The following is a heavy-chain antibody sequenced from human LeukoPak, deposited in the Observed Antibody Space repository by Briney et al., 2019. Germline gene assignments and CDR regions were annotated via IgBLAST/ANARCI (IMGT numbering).Heavy chain of an antibody. CDR3: ARRAPEYTNRWYFDL. D-gene: IGHD6-6*01. Sequence: GESLKISCKGSGYSFTSYWIGWVRQMPGKGLEWMGIIYPGDSDTRYSPSFQGQVTISADKSINTAFVQWSSLKASDTAIYYCARRAPEYTNRWYFDLWGRGTLVTVSS. J-gene: IGHJ2*01. CDR1: GYSFTSYW. CDR2: IYPGDSDT. V-gene: IGHV5-51*01.